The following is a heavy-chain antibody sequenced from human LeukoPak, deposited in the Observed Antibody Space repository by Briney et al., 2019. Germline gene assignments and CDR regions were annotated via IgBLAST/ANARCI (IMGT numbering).Heavy chain of an antibody. J-gene: IGHJ5*02. Sequence: GGSLRLSCAASGFTFSNYEMNWVRQAPGKGLEWVAYISSSSRSIYYADSVKGRFTISRDNAKNSLYLQMNSLRAEDTAVYYCARDREGVRYFDWLPGGVTFDPWGQGTLVTVSS. CDR1: GFTFSNYE. CDR2: ISSSSRSI. D-gene: IGHD3-9*01. CDR3: ARDREGVRYFDWLPGGVTFDP. V-gene: IGHV3-48*03.